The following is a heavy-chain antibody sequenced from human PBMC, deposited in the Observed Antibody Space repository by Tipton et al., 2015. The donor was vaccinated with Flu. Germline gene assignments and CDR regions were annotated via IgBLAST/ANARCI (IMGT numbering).Heavy chain of an antibody. CDR2: IYYSGST. CDR3: ARDKEEWELLGAFDI. CDR1: GGSISSYY. J-gene: IGHJ3*02. Sequence: TLSLTCTVSGGSISSYYWSWIRQPPGKGLEWIGYIYYSGSTNYNPSLKSRVTISVDTSKNQFSLKLSSVTAADTAVYYCARDKEEWELLGAFDIWGQGTMVTVSS. V-gene: IGHV4-59*12. D-gene: IGHD1-26*01.